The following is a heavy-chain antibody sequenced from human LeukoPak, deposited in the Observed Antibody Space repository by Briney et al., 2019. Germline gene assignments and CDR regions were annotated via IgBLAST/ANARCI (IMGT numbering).Heavy chain of an antibody. D-gene: IGHD1-26*01. V-gene: IGHV3-30*02. CDR3: AKSGCGSSDDY. Sequence: GGSLRLSCAASGFTFSNYGMHWVRQAPGRGLEWVAVIWYDESNNYYADSVKGRFTISRDNSKNTLYLQMNSLRAEDTAVYYCAKSGCGSSDDYWGQGTLVTVSS. CDR2: IWYDESNN. J-gene: IGHJ4*02. CDR1: GFTFSNYG.